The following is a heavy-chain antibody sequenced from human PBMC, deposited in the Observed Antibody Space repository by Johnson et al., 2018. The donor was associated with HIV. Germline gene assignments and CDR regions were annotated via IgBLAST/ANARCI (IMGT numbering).Heavy chain of an antibody. J-gene: IGHJ3*02. V-gene: IGHV3-30*04. CDR2: ISYDGSDK. Sequence: VQLVESGGGVVQPGRSLRLSCAASGFTFSSYAMHWVRQAPGKGLEWVAVISYDGSDKYYADSVKVRFTISRDNSKNTLYLQMNSLRTEDTAVYYCARLAFDIWGRGTMVTVSS. CDR1: GFTFSSYA. CDR3: ARLAFDI.